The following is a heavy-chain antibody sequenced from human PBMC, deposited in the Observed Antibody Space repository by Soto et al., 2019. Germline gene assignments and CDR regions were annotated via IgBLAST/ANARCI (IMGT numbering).Heavy chain of an antibody. Sequence: PGGSLRLSCAASGFTFSDYYMSWIRQAPGKGLEWVSYISSSGSTIYYADSVKGRFTISRDNAKNSLYLQMNSLRAEDTAVYYCARDPAATVTTLYFDYWGQGTLVTVSS. CDR3: ARDPAATVTTLYFDY. V-gene: IGHV3-11*01. D-gene: IGHD4-17*01. CDR2: ISSSGSTI. CDR1: GFTFSDYY. J-gene: IGHJ4*02.